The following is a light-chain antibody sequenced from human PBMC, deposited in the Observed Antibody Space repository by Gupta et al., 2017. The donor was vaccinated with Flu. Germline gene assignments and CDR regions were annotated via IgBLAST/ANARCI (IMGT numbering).Light chain of an antibody. J-gene: IGKJ4*01. V-gene: IGKV1-33*01. CDR2: DAS. CDR1: QDISNY. Sequence: DIQMTPSPSSLSASVGDRVTITCQESQDISNYLNWYQQKPGKAPKLLIYDASNLETGVPSRFSGSGSGTDFTFTISSLQPEDIATYDGQQYDKLSPGDLRTLGGGTKVEIK. CDR3: QQYDKLSPGDLRT.